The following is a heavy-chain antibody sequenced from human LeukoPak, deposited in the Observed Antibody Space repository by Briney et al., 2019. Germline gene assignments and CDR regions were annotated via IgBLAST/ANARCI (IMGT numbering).Heavy chain of an antibody. CDR3: ARCLREYYENSGSTYFFDA. V-gene: IGHV1-18*01. CDR1: GYSFTSYA. CDR2: ISPYNDKT. Sequence: ASVKVSCKASGYSFTSYAISWLRQTPGQGLEWLGWISPYNDKTQSAQNVQGRITMTTDTSTTTAYMELRSLRSDDTAVYYCARCLREYYENSGSTYFFDAWGQGTLVSVSS. J-gene: IGHJ5*02. D-gene: IGHD3-22*01.